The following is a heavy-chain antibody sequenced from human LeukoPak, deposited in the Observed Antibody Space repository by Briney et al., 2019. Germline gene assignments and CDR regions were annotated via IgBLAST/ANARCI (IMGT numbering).Heavy chain of an antibody. Sequence: SETLSLTCTVSGGSISSYYWSWIRQPPGKGLEWIGYIYYSGSTNYNPSLKSRVNISVDTSKNQFSLKLSSVTAADTAVYYCARSILLYYYGSGSYYNSGWFDPWGQGTLVTVSS. V-gene: IGHV4-59*08. CDR1: GGSISSYY. CDR2: IYYSGST. D-gene: IGHD3-10*01. CDR3: ARSILLYYYGSGSYYNSGWFDP. J-gene: IGHJ5*02.